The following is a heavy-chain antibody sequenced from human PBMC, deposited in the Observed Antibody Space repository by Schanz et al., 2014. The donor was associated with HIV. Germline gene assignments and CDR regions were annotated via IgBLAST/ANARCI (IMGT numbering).Heavy chain of an antibody. Sequence: EVQLLDSGGGLVQPGGSLRLSCVASGFTFNNYAMTWVRQAPGKGLEMVANMNQDGSRKYYVDSVKGRFTISGDNAANSLFLQMNSLRAEDTAVYYCVHDDSDNDGFEMWGQGTMVTVSS. V-gene: IGHV3-7*01. CDR2: MNQDGSRK. CDR1: GFTFNNYA. J-gene: IGHJ3*02. D-gene: IGHD3-22*01. CDR3: VHDDSDNDGFEM.